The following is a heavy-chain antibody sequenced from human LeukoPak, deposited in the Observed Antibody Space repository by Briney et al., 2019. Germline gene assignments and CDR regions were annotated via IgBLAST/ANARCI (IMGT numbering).Heavy chain of an antibody. J-gene: IGHJ2*01. CDR2: MNSDGSRT. Sequence: PGGSLRLSCAASGFTFSSYWMHWVRQAPGKGLVWVSRMNSDGSRTSYADSVKGRFTISRDNAKNTLYLQMNSLRAEDTAVYYCARDSAWTTFDLWGRDTLVTVSS. CDR3: ARDSAWTTFDL. D-gene: IGHD3/OR15-3a*01. V-gene: IGHV3-74*01. CDR1: GFTFSSYW.